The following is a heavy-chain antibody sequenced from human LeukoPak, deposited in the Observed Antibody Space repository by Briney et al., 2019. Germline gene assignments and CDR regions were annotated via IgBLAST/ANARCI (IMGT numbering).Heavy chain of an antibody. Sequence: GGSLRLSCAASGFTFSSYGMSWVRQAPGKGLEWVSAISGSGGSTYYADSVKGRFTISRDNSKNTLYLQMNSLRAEDTAVYYCAKGGLIVVVVAATDDAFDIWGQGTMVTVSS. V-gene: IGHV3-23*01. CDR3: AKGGLIVVVVAATDDAFDI. CDR1: GFTFSSYG. J-gene: IGHJ3*02. D-gene: IGHD2-15*01. CDR2: ISGSGGST.